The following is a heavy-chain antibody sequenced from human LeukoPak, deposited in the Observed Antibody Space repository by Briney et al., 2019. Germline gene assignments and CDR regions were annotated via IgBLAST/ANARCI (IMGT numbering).Heavy chain of an antibody. CDR2: ISYDGSNK. Sequence: QPGRSLRLSCAASGFTFSSYGMHWVRQAPGKGLEWMAVISYDGSNKYYADSVKGRFTISRDNSKNTLYLQMNSLRAEDTAVYYCAKVSVGYCSSTSCYELDPWGQGALATVSS. CDR1: GFTFSSYG. CDR3: AKVSVGYCSSTSCYELDP. J-gene: IGHJ5*02. D-gene: IGHD2-2*01. V-gene: IGHV3-30*18.